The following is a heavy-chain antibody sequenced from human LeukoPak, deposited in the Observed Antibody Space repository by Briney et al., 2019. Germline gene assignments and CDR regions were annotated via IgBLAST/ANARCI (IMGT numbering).Heavy chain of an antibody. CDR2: IYYSGST. Sequence: SETLSLTCTVSGGSMSTYYWSWIRQSPGKGLEWIGYIYYSGSTNYNPSLKSRVTISIDTSKNQFSLNLSSVTAADTAVYYCARIRSDILTGHRFDSWGQGTLVAVSS. J-gene: IGHJ4*02. V-gene: IGHV4-59*01. CDR3: ARIRSDILTGHRFDS. D-gene: IGHD3-9*01. CDR1: GGSMSTYY.